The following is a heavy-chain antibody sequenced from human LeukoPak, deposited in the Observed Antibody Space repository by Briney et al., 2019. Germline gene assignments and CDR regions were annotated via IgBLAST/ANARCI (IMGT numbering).Heavy chain of an antibody. D-gene: IGHD3-16*01. V-gene: IGHV1-2*02. CDR1: GYTLTGYY. J-gene: IGHJ4*02. CDR3: ARGAYDYVWGRPVDY. CDR2: INPNSGGT. Sequence: ASVKVSCKASGYTLTGYYMHWVRQAPGQGLEWMGWINPNSGGTNYAQKFQGRVTMTRDTSISTAYMELSRLRSDDTAVYYCARGAYDYVWGRPVDYWGQGTLVTVSS.